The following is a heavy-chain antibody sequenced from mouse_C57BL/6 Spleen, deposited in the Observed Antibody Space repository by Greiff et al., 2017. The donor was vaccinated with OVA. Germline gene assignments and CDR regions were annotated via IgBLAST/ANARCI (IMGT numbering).Heavy chain of an antibody. CDR3: ARRNYDYGGYFDV. CDR1: GFSLTSYG. V-gene: IGHV2-2*01. Sequence: VKLVESGPGLVQPSQSLSITCTVSGFSLTSYGVHWVRQSPGKGLEWLGVIWSGGSTGYNAAFISRLSISKDNSKSQVFFKMNSLQADDTAIYYCARRNYDYGGYFDVWGTGTTVTVSS. J-gene: IGHJ1*03. D-gene: IGHD2-4*01. CDR2: IWSGGST.